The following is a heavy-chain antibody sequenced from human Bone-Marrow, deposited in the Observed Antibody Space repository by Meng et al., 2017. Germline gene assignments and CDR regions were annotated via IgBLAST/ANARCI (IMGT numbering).Heavy chain of an antibody. D-gene: IGHD3-22*01. J-gene: IGHJ4*02. CDR2: IIPIFGTA. CDR3: ARDRYYYDSSGYRFDY. CDR1: GGTFSSYA. V-gene: IGHV1-69*01. Sequence: QGQLVQAGAGVKKPGFSGKVSCKASGGTFSSYAISWVRQAPGQGLEWMGGIIPIFGTANYAQKFQGRVTITADESTSTAYMELSSLRSEDTAVYYCARDRYYYDSSGYRFDYWGQGTLVTVSS.